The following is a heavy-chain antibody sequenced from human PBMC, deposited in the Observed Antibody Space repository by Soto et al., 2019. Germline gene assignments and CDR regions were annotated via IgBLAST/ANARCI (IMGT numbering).Heavy chain of an antibody. V-gene: IGHV4-30-4*01. CDR2: IYHSGST. CDR1: GGSIGSGDYF. Sequence: QVQLRESGPGLVKPSQTLSLTCTVSGGSIGSGDYFWSWIRQPPGKGLEWIANIYHSGSTHYNPSLRNRVFMSVDTSTNRFSLNLTSVTAADTAVYYCARASDSAYSSSWYSAFDVWGQGTMVTVSS. J-gene: IGHJ3*01. D-gene: IGHD6-13*01. CDR3: ARASDSAYSSSWYSAFDV.